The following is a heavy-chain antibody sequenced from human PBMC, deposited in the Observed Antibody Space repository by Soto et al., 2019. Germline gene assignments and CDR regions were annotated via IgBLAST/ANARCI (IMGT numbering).Heavy chain of an antibody. CDR1: GDIFTNYL. J-gene: IGHJ2*01. CDR3: ARMGWDRIVDYWYSDL. Sequence: ESLKISCNASGDIFTNYLIGWVRQVPGKGLEWMGRIDPSDSYTNYRPSFEGHVSISADKSISTAYLQWSSLKASDTAMYYCARMGWDRIVDYWYSDLWGRGTLVTVSS. V-gene: IGHV5-10-1*01. CDR2: IDPSDSYT. D-gene: IGHD3-22*01.